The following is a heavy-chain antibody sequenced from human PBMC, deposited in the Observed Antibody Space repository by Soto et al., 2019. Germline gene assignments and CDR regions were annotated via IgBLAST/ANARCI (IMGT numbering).Heavy chain of an antibody. V-gene: IGHV1-69*12. CDR3: ARDSYYYYSSGNVNWFDP. Sequence: QVQLVQSGAEVKKPGSSVKVSCKASGGTFSSYAISWVRQAPGQGLEWMGGIIPIFGTANYAQKFQGRVTITADDSTSTAYMELSSLRSEDTAVYYCARDSYYYYSSGNVNWFDPWGQGTLVTVSS. CDR1: GGTFSSYA. CDR2: IIPIFGTA. D-gene: IGHD3-22*01. J-gene: IGHJ5*02.